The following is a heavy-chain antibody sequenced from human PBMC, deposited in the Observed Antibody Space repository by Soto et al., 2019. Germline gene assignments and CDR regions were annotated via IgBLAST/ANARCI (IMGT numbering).Heavy chain of an antibody. Sequence: SVKVCCTASGYTLSSYFISWVRHAPGRGLEWMGWISAYNGNTNYAQNLQGRVTMTTDTSTSTAYMELRSLRSDDTSLYYCARDLPPVAYWGQGTLVPVS. CDR2: ISAYNGNT. CDR1: GYTLSSYF. V-gene: IGHV1-18*01. J-gene: IGHJ4*02. CDR3: ARDLPPVAY.